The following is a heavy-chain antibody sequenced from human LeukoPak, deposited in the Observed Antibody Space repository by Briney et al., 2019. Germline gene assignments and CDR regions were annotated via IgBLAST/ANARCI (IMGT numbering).Heavy chain of an antibody. D-gene: IGHD6-19*01. CDR2: IYTSGST. V-gene: IGHV4-61*02. J-gene: IGHJ6*03. CDR3: AREAVPYYYYYYYMDV. CDR1: GGSTSSGSYY. Sequence: PSQTLSLTCTVPGGSTSSGSYYWSWIRQPAGKGLEWIGRIYTSGSTNYNPSLKSRVTISVDTSKNQFSLKLSSVTAADTAVYYCAREAVPYYYYYYYMDVWGKGTTVTVSS.